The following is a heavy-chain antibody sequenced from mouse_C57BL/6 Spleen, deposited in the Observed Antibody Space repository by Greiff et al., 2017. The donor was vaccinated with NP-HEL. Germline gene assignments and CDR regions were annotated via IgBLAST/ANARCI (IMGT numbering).Heavy chain of an antibody. CDR1: GYAFTNYL. V-gene: IGHV1-54*01. J-gene: IGHJ4*01. D-gene: IGHD1-2*01. CDR3: ARHGPAMDY. Sequence: VQLQQSGAELVRPGTSVKVSCKASGYAFTNYLIEWVKQRPGQGLEWIGVINPGSGGTNYNEKFKGKGTLTADKSSSTAYMQLSILTSEDSAVFFCARHGPAMDYWGQGASVTVAS. CDR2: INPGSGGT.